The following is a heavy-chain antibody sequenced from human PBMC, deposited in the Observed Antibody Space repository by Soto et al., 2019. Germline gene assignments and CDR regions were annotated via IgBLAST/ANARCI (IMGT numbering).Heavy chain of an antibody. V-gene: IGHV4-4*07. D-gene: IGHD4-17*01. J-gene: IGHJ5*02. CDR2: VYATGTS. Sequence: QVQVQESGPGLVKPSETLSLTCSVSGGSMSKFYWSWIRKTAGKGLEWIGRVYATGTSDYNPSLRSRIAMSVDISKKTFSLRLRSVTAADTGVYYCVRDGSKTLRDFFDPWGQGILVTVSS. CDR3: VRDGSKTLRDFFDP. CDR1: GGSMSKFY.